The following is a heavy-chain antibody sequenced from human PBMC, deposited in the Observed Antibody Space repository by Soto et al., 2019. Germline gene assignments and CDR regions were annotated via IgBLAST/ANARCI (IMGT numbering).Heavy chain of an antibody. CDR3: ARVSSDYINSADH. CDR2: IGGSGGNT. D-gene: IGHD4-4*01. V-gene: IGHV3-23*01. Sequence: EVQLLESGGGLVQPGGSLRLSCAASGFIFNAYAMTWVRQAPGKGLEWVSAIGGSGGNTYYAASVKGRFTISRDNSKDTGDLEMNRLRVDDTAVYFCARVSSDYINSADHWGQGTLVTVSS. J-gene: IGHJ4*02. CDR1: GFIFNAYA.